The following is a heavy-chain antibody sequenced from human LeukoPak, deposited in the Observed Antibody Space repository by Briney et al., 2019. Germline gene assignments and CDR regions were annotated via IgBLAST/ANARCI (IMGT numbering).Heavy chain of an antibody. Sequence: GRCLRLSCTVSGFTVSSNSWSWVRQAPGKGLEWVSFIYSVGNTHYSDSVKRRYTLSRDNSKNTLYLQMNSLRAEDTAIYYCARRAGEYSRPYDYWGQGTLVTVSS. CDR2: IYSVGNT. V-gene: IGHV3-53*01. D-gene: IGHD2-15*01. J-gene: IGHJ4*02. CDR1: GFTVSSNS. CDR3: ARRAGEYSRPYDY.